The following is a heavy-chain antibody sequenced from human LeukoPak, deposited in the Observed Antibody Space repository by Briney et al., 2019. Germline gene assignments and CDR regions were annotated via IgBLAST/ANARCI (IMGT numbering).Heavy chain of an antibody. D-gene: IGHD6-13*01. CDR1: GDSISSYY. J-gene: IGHJ4*02. CDR2: IYYSGST. CDR3: AREDYSSSWYYFDY. Sequence: SETLSLTCTVCGDSISSYYWIWIREPPGEGRESMWNIYYSGSTNYKPSLKGRATISVATSKNQFSLKLSSVTAADTAVYYCAREDYSSSWYYFDYWGQGTLVTVSS. V-gene: IGHV4-59*01.